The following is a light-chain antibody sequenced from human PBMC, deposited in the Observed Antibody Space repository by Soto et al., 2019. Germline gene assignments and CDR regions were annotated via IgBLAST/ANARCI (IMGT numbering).Light chain of an antibody. CDR3: QQYSKWPLT. Sequence: DIVMTQSPATLSVSPGERATLSCRASQSVSSNLAWYQQRPGQAPRLLIYDASTRATGVPARFSGSGSGTEFTLTIGSLQSEDFAVYCCQQYSKWPLTFGGGTKVDIK. CDR1: QSVSSN. V-gene: IGKV3-15*01. J-gene: IGKJ4*01. CDR2: DAS.